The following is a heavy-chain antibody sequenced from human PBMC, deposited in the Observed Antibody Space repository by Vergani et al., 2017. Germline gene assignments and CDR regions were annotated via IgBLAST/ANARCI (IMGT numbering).Heavy chain of an antibody. CDR1: GYSISSGYY. Sequence: QVQLQESGPGLVKPSETLSLTCTVSGYSISSGYYWGWIRQPPGKGLEWIGSIYHSGSTYYNPSLKSRVTISVDTSKNQFSLKLSSVTAADTAVYYCARASGGPFDYWGQGTLVTVSS. V-gene: IGHV4-38-2*02. D-gene: IGHD3-10*01. CDR3: ARASGGPFDY. CDR2: IYHSGST. J-gene: IGHJ4*02.